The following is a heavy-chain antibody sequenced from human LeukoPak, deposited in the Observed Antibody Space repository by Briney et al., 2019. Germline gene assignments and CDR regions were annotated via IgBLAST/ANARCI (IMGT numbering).Heavy chain of an antibody. CDR2: IGHYAGDI. J-gene: IGHJ4*01. CDR1: GFTFKSAS. Sequence: GGSLRLSCVASGFTFKSASMSWVRQAPGKGLEWVAFIGHYAGDIFYGESVKGRFNISRDDAKDSVYLQMNSLRVDDTAVYFCARDPYTGSMFDYWGHGTLVTVSS. CDR3: ARDPYTGSMFDY. D-gene: IGHD1-1*01. V-gene: IGHV3-21*01.